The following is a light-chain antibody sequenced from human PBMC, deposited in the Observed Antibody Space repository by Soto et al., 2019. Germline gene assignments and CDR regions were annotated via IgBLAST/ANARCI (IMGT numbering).Light chain of an antibody. V-gene: IGLV4-69*01. Sequence: QSVLTQSPSASASLGASVKLTCTLTSGHNTHAIAWHQQRPGKGPRYLMKLDSDGSHTKGDGVPDRFSGSSSGAEWYLTISSLQSEDEADYYCQTWGSGLWVFGGGTKLTVL. CDR2: LDSDGSH. CDR1: SGHNTHA. J-gene: IGLJ3*02. CDR3: QTWGSGLWV.